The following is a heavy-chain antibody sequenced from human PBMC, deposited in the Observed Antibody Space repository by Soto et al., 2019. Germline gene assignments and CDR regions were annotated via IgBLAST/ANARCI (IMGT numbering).Heavy chain of an antibody. D-gene: IGHD3-22*01. CDR2: IYYSGRT. CDR1: GGSISSSSYY. V-gene: IGHV4-39*01. J-gene: IGHJ6*02. CDR3: ARHPMDYYDSSGYGMDV. Sequence: SETLSLTCTVSGGSISSSSYYWGWLRQPPGKGLEWMGSIYYSGRTYYNPSPKSRVTISVDTYKNKFSLRLSSVNATDTAVYYRARHPMDYYDSSGYGMDVWGQGTTVTVSS.